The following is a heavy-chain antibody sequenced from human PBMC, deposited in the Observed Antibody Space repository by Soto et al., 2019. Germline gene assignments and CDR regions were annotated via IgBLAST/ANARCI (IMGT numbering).Heavy chain of an antibody. V-gene: IGHV4-4*01. CDR3: ARGRGRYSSGWSWFDP. D-gene: IGHD6-19*01. Sequence: LSLTCGVSGGTIRSPDWWTWVRQPPGKGLEWIGEIFQSGSTNYTPSLESRVTISVDKSKNQFSLTLTSVTAADTAVYFCARGRGRYSSGWSWFDPWGQGILVTVSS. CDR2: IFQSGST. J-gene: IGHJ5*02. CDR1: GGTIRSPDW.